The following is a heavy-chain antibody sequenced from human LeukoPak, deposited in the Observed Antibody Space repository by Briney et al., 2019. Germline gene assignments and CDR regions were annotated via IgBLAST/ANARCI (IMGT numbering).Heavy chain of an antibody. D-gene: IGHD4-17*01. CDR2: ISNRGTYT. CDR3: AREISQPYGFDY. J-gene: IGHJ4*02. CDR1: GFTFSDYY. Sequence: PGGSLRLSCAASGFTFSDYYMSWIRQAPGKGLEWVSYISNRGTYTNYPDSVRGRFTISRDNAKNSLYLQMNSLRVEVTAVYYCAREISQPYGFDYWGQGTLVTVSS. V-gene: IGHV3-11*06.